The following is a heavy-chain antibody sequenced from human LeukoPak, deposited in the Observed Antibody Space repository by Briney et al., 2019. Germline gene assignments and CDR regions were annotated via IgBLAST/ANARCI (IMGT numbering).Heavy chain of an antibody. J-gene: IGHJ4*02. CDR2: ISAYNGST. CDR3: ARVVARGVVVVADVHD. D-gene: IGHD2-15*01. Sequence: ASVKVSCKASGYTFTICGICWVWQGPGQGHGWVWWISAYNGSTTYAQTLQGSVTMTTDTSTRTDYMELRSLGTDATTVDYCARVVARGVVVVADVHDWGQGTLDTVSS. CDR1: GYTFTICG. V-gene: IGHV1-18*01.